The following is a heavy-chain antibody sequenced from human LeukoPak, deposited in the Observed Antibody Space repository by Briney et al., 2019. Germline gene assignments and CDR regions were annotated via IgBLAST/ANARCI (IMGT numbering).Heavy chain of an antibody. Sequence: SETLSLTCAVYGGSFSGYYWSWIRRPPGKGLEWIGEINHSGSTNYNPSLKSRVTISVDTSKNQFSLKLSSVTAADTAVYYCARGSMVLLWFGELFRYYFDYWGQGTLVTVSS. D-gene: IGHD3-10*01. CDR3: ARGSMVLLWFGELFRYYFDY. CDR1: GGSFSGYY. V-gene: IGHV4-34*01. J-gene: IGHJ4*02. CDR2: INHSGST.